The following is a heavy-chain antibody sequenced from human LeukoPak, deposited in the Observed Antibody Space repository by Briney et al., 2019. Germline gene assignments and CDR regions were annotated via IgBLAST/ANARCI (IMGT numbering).Heavy chain of an antibody. CDR2: IYWDDDK. CDR1: GFSLSTSGVG. V-gene: IGHV2-5*02. Sequence: SGPTLVKPTQTLTLTCTFSGFSLSTSGVGVGWIRQPPGKALEWLALIYWDDDKRYSPSLKSRLTITKDTSKNQVVLTVTNMDPVDTATYYCATLGRATPHYWGQGTLVTVSS. CDR3: ATLGRATPHY. J-gene: IGHJ4*02. D-gene: IGHD3-10*01.